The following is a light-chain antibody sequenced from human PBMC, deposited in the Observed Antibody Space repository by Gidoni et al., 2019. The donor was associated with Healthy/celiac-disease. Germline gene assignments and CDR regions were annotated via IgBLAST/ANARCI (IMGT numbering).Light chain of an antibody. CDR2: RNN. V-gene: IGLV1-47*01. Sequence: QSVLTQPPSASGTPGQRVTISCSGSSSNIGNNYVYWYQQFPGTAPKLLIYRNNQRPPGVPDRFSGSKSGTSASLAISGLRSEDEADYYCAAWDGSLSGVVFGGGTKLTVL. CDR1: SSNIGNNY. CDR3: AAWDGSLSGVV. J-gene: IGLJ2*01.